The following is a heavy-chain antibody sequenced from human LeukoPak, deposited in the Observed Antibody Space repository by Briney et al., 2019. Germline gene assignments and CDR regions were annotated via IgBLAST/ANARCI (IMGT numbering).Heavy chain of an antibody. CDR3: ARFSYYDFWSCPYYFDY. D-gene: IGHD3-3*01. Sequence: GESLKISCKGSGYSFTSYWIGWVRQMPGKGLEWMGIIYPGDSDTRYSPSFQGQVTISADKSISTAYLQWSSLKASDTAMYYCARFSYYDFWSCPYYFDYWGQGTLVNGSS. CDR1: GYSFTSYW. CDR2: IYPGDSDT. J-gene: IGHJ4*02. V-gene: IGHV5-51*01.